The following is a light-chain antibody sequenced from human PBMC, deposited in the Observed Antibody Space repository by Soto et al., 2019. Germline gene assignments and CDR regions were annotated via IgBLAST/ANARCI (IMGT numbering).Light chain of an antibody. Sequence: QPVLTQPPSTSATPGQRVTISCSGSSSNVGINTVSWYQQLPGTAPRLLIDTNDQRPSGVPGRFYGSKSGTSASLAIGGLQSEDEADYYCAAWDDSLSGLVFGGGTKLTVL. CDR1: SSNVGINT. CDR2: TND. J-gene: IGLJ3*02. CDR3: AAWDDSLSGLV. V-gene: IGLV1-44*01.